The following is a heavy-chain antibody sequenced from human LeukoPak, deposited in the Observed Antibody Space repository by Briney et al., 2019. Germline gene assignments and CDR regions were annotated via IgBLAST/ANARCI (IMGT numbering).Heavy chain of an antibody. Sequence: TASETLSLTCTVSGGSISSGGYYWSWIRQHPGKGLEWIGYIYYSGSTYYNPSLKSRVTISVDTSKNQFSLKLSSVTAADTAVYYCARSAPLSWPFDYWGQGTLVTVSS. D-gene: IGHD6-13*01. J-gene: IGHJ4*02. V-gene: IGHV4-31*03. CDR2: IYYSGST. CDR1: GGSISSGGYY. CDR3: ARSAPLSWPFDY.